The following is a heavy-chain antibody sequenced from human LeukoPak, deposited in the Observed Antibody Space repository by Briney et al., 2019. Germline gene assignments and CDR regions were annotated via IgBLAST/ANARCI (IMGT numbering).Heavy chain of an antibody. CDR3: ARDLEDIVVVPAAYYYYYMDV. Sequence: SETLSLTWTVAGGSISSYYWSWIRQPAGKGLEWIGRIYTSGSTNYNPSLKSRVTMSVDTSKNQFSLKLSSVSAADTAVYYCARDLEDIVVVPAAYYYYYMDVWGKGTTVTVSS. J-gene: IGHJ6*03. CDR2: IYTSGST. V-gene: IGHV4-4*07. CDR1: GGSISSYY. D-gene: IGHD2-2*01.